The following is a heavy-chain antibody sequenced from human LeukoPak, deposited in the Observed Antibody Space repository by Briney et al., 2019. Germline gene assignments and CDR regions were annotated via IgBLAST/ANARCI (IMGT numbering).Heavy chain of an antibody. CDR3: ARDTTVTSYDY. D-gene: IGHD4-17*01. CDR1: GGSISSSSYY. CDR2: IYYSGST. Sequence: SETLSLTCTVSGGSISSSSYYWGWIRQPPGKGLEWIGSIYYSGSTYYNPSLKSRVTISVDTSKNQFSLKLSSVTAAVTAVYYCARDTTVTSYDYWGQGTLVTASS. J-gene: IGHJ4*02. V-gene: IGHV4-39*07.